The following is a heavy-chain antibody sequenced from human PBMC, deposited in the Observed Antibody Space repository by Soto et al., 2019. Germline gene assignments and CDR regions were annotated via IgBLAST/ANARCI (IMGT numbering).Heavy chain of an antibody. D-gene: IGHD2-2*01. CDR3: AKIGSEDIVVVPAAMLVWSIAAYYFDY. Sequence: WGALRLSRAAPGFTFCNYALNLVRQGPGEGLEWVSAISGTGGSTYYADSVKGRFTISRDNSKNTLYLQMNSLRAEDTAVYYCAKIGSEDIVVVPAAMLVWSIAAYYFDYWGQGTLVTVSS. J-gene: IGHJ4*02. CDR2: ISGTGGST. CDR1: GFTFCNYA. V-gene: IGHV3-23*01.